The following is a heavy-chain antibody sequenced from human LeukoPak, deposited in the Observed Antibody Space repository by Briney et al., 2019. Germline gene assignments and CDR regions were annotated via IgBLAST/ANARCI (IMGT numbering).Heavy chain of an antibody. CDR2: ISSSSSYI. CDR3: ARQGTGLRLRESDY. CDR1: GFTFSSYS. J-gene: IGHJ4*02. V-gene: IGHV3-21*01. D-gene: IGHD3-16*01. Sequence: GGSLRLSCAASGFTFSSYSMNWVRQAPGKGLGWVSSISSSSSYIYYADSVKGRFTISRDNAKNSLYLQMNSLRAEDTAVYYCARQGTGLRLRESDYWGQGTLVTVSS.